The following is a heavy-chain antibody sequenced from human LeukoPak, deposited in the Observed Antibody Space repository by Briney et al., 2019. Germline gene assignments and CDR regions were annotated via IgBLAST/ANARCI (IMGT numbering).Heavy chain of an antibody. Sequence: ASVKVSCKASGYTFTGYYMHWVRQAPGQGLEWMGWINPNSGGTNYAQKFQGRVTMTRDTSISTAYMELSRLRSDYTAVYYCARGAGLLWFGESMYYFDYWGQGTLVTVSS. CDR3: ARGAGLLWFGESMYYFDY. CDR1: GYTFTGYY. J-gene: IGHJ4*02. D-gene: IGHD3-10*01. CDR2: INPNSGGT. V-gene: IGHV1-2*02.